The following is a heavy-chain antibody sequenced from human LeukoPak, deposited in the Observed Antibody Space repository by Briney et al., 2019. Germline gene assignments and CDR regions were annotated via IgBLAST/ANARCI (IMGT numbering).Heavy chain of an antibody. D-gene: IGHD4-23*01. J-gene: IGHJ4*02. V-gene: IGHV4-61*01. CDR2: ISYSGST. CDR1: GGSVSSSSYY. CDR3: AREYGGNSGLYYFDY. Sequence: SETLSLTCTVSGGSVSSSSYYWSWIRQPPGKGLEWIGYISYSGSTNYNPSLKSRVTISEDTSKNQFSLKLSSVTAADTAVYYCAREYGGNSGLYYFDYWGQGTLVTVSS.